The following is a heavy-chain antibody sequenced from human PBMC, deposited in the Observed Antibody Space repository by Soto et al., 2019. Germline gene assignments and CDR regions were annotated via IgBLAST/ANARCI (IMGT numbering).Heavy chain of an antibody. CDR1: GFTFTSYW. J-gene: IGHJ5*02. CDR2: INSDGSST. Sequence: EVQLVESGGGLVQPGGSLRLSCAASGFTFTSYWMHWVRQAPAKGLVWVSRINSDGSSTSYADSVKGRFTISRDNAKNTLYLQMNSLRAEDTAVYYCARGTMVRGVSWFDPWGQGTLVTVSS. V-gene: IGHV3-74*01. CDR3: ARGTMVRGVSWFDP. D-gene: IGHD3-10*01.